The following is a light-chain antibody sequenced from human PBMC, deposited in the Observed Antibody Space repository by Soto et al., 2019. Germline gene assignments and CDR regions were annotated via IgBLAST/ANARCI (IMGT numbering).Light chain of an antibody. CDR3: SSYTSSSTLVE. CDR1: SSDVGGYNY. CDR2: DVS. V-gene: IGLV2-14*01. J-gene: IGLJ2*01. Sequence: QSALTQPASVSGSPGQSITISCTGTSSDVGGYNYVSWYQQHPGKAPKLTIYDVSNRPSGVSNRISGSKSGNTASLTISGRQTEDEADYYCSSYTSSSTLVEFGGGTKVTVL.